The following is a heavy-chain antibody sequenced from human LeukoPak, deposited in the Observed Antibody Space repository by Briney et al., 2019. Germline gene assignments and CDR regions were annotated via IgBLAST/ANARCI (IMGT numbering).Heavy chain of an antibody. CDR1: GFTFSSYG. D-gene: IGHD6-13*01. J-gene: IGHJ6*02. Sequence: GGSLRLSCAASGFTFSSYGMHWVRQAPGKGLEWVAFIRYDGSNKYYADSVKGRFTISRDNSKNTLYLQTNSLRAEDTAVYYCAKDRRSSSWLDSSYYYYYGMDVWGQGTTVTVSS. CDR3: AKDRRSSSWLDSSYYYYYGMDV. V-gene: IGHV3-30*02. CDR2: IRYDGSNK.